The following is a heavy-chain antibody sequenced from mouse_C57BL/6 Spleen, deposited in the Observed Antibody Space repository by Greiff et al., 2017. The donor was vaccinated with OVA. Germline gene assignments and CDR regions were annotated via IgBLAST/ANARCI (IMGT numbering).Heavy chain of an antibody. CDR1: GYSITSGYY. Sequence: EVKLMESGPGLVKPSQSLSLTCSVTGYSITSGYYWNWIRQFPGNKLEWMGYISYDGSNNYNPSLKNRISITRDTSKNQFFLKLKSVTTEDTATYYCARDLSYDYLMDYWGQGTSVTVSS. J-gene: IGHJ4*01. D-gene: IGHD2-4*01. V-gene: IGHV3-6*01. CDR3: ARDLSYDYLMDY. CDR2: ISYDGSN.